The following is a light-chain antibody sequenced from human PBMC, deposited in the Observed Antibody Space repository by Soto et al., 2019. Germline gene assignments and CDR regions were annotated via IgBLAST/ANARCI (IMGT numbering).Light chain of an antibody. V-gene: IGLV2-14*01. CDR2: EVS. CDR1: SNDVGAFDY. CDR3: SSYTSSSTLV. Sequence: QSALTQPASISASPGQSISISCTGTSNDVGAFDYVSWYQQHPGKAPKLMIYEVSDRPSGVSNRFSGSKSGDTASLTISGLQAEDEADYYCSSYTSSSTLVFGGGTKVTVL. J-gene: IGLJ2*01.